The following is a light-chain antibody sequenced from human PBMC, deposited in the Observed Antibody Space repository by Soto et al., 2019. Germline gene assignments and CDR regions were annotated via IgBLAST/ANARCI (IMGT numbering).Light chain of an antibody. J-gene: IGLJ1*01. CDR3: SSYTSSKTYV. Sequence: QSVLAQPASVSGSPGQSITISCTGTSSDVGGYDFVSWYQQHPGKAPKLMISDVSNRPSGGSNRFSGSKSDNTASLTISGLQAEDEADYYCSSYTSSKTYVFGTGTRSPS. V-gene: IGLV2-14*01. CDR2: DVS. CDR1: SSDVGGYDF.